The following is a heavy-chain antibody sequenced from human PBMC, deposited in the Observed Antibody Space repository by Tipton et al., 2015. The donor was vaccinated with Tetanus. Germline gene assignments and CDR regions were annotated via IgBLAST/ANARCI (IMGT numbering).Heavy chain of an antibody. CDR2: IYPVDSDT. J-gene: IGHJ4*02. V-gene: IGHV5-51*01. CDR1: GYIFNNYW. CDR3: ARAHCTDGVCNFDF. Sequence: VQLVQSGGEVKKPGESLKISCKGSGYIFNNYWIGWVRQKPGKGLEWMRIIYPVDSDTRYSPSFQGQVTISVDKSINTAYLQWSSLKASDTSMFYCARAHCTDGVCNFDFWGQGALVTVAS. D-gene: IGHD2-8*01.